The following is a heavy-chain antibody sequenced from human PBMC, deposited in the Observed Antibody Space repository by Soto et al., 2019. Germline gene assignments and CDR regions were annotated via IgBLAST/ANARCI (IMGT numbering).Heavy chain of an antibody. J-gene: IGHJ4*02. D-gene: IGHD1-26*01. V-gene: IGHV2-5*02. CDR3: AHSAPRVGWYRSYSSGYFDY. Sequence: QITLKESGPTLVKPTQTLTLTCTFSGFSLSTSGVGVGWIRQPPGKALEWLALIYWDDDKRYSPSLKSRLTITKDTSXXQXVXXMTNMDPVDTATYYCAHSAPRVGWYRSYSSGYFDYWGQGTLVTVSS. CDR1: GFSLSTSGVG. CDR2: IYWDDDK.